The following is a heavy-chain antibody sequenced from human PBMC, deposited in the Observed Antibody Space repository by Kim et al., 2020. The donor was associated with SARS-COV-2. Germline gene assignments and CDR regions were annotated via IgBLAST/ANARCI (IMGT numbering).Heavy chain of an antibody. J-gene: IGHJ4*02. D-gene: IGHD3-10*01. V-gene: IGHV3-7*01. CDR3: ATMVRGVISCYFDY. Sequence: VDSMMGRFTIARDNAKNSLYLQMNSLRAEDTAVYYCATMVRGVISCYFDYWGQGTLVTVSS.